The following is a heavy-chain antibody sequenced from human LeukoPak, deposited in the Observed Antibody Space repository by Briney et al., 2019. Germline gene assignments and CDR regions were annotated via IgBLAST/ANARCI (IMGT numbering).Heavy chain of an antibody. CDR3: ARQVSCDTTTCYAGMPPDY. CDR2: ISGSDGST. CDR1: GFTFSRYA. V-gene: IGHV3-23*01. J-gene: IGHJ4*02. D-gene: IGHD2-2*01. Sequence: PGGSLRLSCAASGFTFSRYAMSWVRQTPEKGLEWVSVISGSDGSTYYADSVRGRFTISRDDSGSTLFLQMNSLRAQDTAVYYCARQVSCDTTTCYAGMPPDYWGQGTLVTVSS.